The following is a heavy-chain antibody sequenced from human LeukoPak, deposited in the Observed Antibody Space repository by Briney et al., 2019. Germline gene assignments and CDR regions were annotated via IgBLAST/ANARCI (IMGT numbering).Heavy chain of an antibody. CDR3: ARPFTSAWYFDL. J-gene: IGHJ2*01. D-gene: IGHD2-2*01. CDR2: IYHSGST. V-gene: IGHV4-38-2*02. CDR1: GYSISSGYY. Sequence: PSETLSLTCTVSGYSISSGYYWGWILQPTGKGLEWIVSIYHSGSTYYNPSLKSRVTISLDTSKNQFSLKLSSVTAADTAVYYCARPFTSAWYFDLWGRGTLVTVSS.